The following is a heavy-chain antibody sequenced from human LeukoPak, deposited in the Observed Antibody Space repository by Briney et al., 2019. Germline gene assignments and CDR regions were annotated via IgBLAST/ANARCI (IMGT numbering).Heavy chain of an antibody. Sequence: GGSLRLSCAASGFTFSNYAMTWVRQAPGEGLEWVSDISGSGSTTYYADSVKGRFTISRDNSKNTLYLQMNSQRAEDTAVYYCAKLGRRFLEWSDIDYWGQGTLVTVSS. J-gene: IGHJ4*02. V-gene: IGHV3-23*01. CDR2: ISGSGSTT. CDR3: AKLGRRFLEWSDIDY. D-gene: IGHD3-3*01. CDR1: GFTFSNYA.